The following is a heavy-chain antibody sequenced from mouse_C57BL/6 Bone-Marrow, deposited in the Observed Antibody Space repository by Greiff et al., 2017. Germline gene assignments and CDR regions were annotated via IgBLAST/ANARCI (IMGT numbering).Heavy chain of an antibody. Sequence: QVQLQQSGPELVKPGASVKLSCKASGYNITSYDINWVKQRPGQGLEWIGWIYPRDGSTKYNEKFKGKATLTVDTSSSTAYMELHSLTSEDSAVSFCARLECDGSSGDWYFDVWGTGTTVTVSS. CDR2: IYPRDGST. CDR3: ARLECDGSSGDWYFDV. CDR1: GYNITSYD. V-gene: IGHV1-85*01. J-gene: IGHJ1*03. D-gene: IGHD1-1*01.